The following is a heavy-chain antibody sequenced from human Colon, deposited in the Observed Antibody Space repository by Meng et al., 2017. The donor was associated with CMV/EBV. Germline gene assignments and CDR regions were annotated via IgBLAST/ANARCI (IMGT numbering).Heavy chain of an antibody. CDR3: VKAQTTTQSNYFGD. D-gene: IGHD1-14*01. Sequence: GGPLRLSCAASGFIFNDFAMHWVRQAPGKGLEWVATVNWNSGAIHYAGSVKGRFTIARDNAKNSLSLQMNSLRPEDTALYYCVKAQTTTQSNYFGDWGQGTLVTVSS. J-gene: IGHJ4*02. V-gene: IGHV3-9*01. CDR2: VNWNSGAI. CDR1: GFIFNDFA.